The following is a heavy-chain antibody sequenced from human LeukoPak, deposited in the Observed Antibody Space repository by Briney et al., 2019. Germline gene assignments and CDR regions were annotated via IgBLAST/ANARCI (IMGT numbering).Heavy chain of an antibody. Sequence: GESLKISCKGSEYSFTTYWIGWVRQMPGKGLEWMGIIYPSNSDTRYSPSFQGQVTISADKSINTAYLQWSSLKASDTAMYYCARRYAWGGYRFDYWGQGTLVTVSS. CDR3: ARRYAWGGYRFDY. V-gene: IGHV5-51*01. CDR1: EYSFTTYW. D-gene: IGHD3-16*02. J-gene: IGHJ4*02. CDR2: IYPSNSDT.